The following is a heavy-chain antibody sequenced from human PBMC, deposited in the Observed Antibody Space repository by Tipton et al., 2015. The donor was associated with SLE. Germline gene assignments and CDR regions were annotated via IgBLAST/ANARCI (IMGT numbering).Heavy chain of an antibody. CDR3: ARETNYEGGMDV. CDR1: GGSISSFY. J-gene: IGHJ6*02. Sequence: TLSLTCTVSGGSISSFYWSWIRQPPGKGLEWIGYIYYSGNTDYNPSLESRVSISADPPKNQFSLKLSSVTAADTAVYYCARETNYEGGMDVWGQGTTVTVSS. V-gene: IGHV4-59*01. D-gene: IGHD3-22*01. CDR2: IYYSGNT.